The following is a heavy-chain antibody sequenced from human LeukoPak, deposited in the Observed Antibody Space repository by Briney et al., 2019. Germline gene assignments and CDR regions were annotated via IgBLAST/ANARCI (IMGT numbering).Heavy chain of an antibody. CDR1: GYTFTSYA. CDR2: INAGNGNT. CDR3: ARATDYYDSSGPGGGNWFDP. J-gene: IGHJ5*02. D-gene: IGHD3-22*01. Sequence: GASVKVSCKASGYTFTSYAMHWVRQAPGQRLEWVGWINAGNGNTKYSQKFQGRVTITRDTSASTAYMELSSLRSEDTAVYYCARATDYYDSSGPGGGNWFDPWGQGTLVTVSS. V-gene: IGHV1-3*01.